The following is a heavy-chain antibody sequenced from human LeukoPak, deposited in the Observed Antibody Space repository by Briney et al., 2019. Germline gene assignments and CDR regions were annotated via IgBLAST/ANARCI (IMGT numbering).Heavy chain of an antibody. CDR3: ARGSFSMSY. D-gene: IGHD3-10*02. CDR1: GGSISSYY. CDR2: IYYSGST. V-gene: IGHV4-59*12. Sequence: SETLSLTCTVSGGSISSYYWSWIRQPPGKGLEWIGYIYYSGSTNYNPSLKSRVTMSVDTSKDQFSLKLTSVTAADTAVYYCARGSFSMSYWGQGTLVTVSS. J-gene: IGHJ4*02.